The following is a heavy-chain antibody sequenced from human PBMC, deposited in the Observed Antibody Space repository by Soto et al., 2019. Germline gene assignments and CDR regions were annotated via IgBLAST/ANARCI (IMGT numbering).Heavy chain of an antibody. V-gene: IGHV3-48*03. CDR3: ARDSLVVVPAAILYYYYGMDV. J-gene: IGHJ6*02. CDR1: GFTFSSYE. D-gene: IGHD2-2*01. Sequence: ESGGGLVQPGGSLRLSCAASGFTFSSYEMNWVRQAPGKGLEWVSYISSSGSTIYYADSVKGRFTISRDNAKNSLYLQMNSLRAEDTAVYYCARDSLVVVPAAILYYYYGMDVWGQGTTVTVSS. CDR2: ISSSGSTI.